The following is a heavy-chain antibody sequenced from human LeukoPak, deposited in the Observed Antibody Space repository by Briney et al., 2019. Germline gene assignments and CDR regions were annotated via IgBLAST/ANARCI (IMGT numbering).Heavy chain of an antibody. CDR1: GGSISSYY. CDR2: IYYSGST. Sequence: PSETLSLTCTVSGGSISSYYWSWIRQPPGKGLEWIGYIYYSGSTNYNPSLKSRVTISIDTSKNQFSLKLSSVTAAGTAVYYCARHANDFWSGSYWYFDLWGRGTLVTVSS. V-gene: IGHV4-59*08. D-gene: IGHD3-3*01. J-gene: IGHJ2*01. CDR3: ARHANDFWSGSYWYFDL.